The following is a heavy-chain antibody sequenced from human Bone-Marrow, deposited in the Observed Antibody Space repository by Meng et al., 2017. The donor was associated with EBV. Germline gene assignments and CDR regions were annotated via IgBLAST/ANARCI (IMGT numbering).Heavy chain of an antibody. Sequence: LELPGPGPGLVKPSETLSLTCTVSGGSISSSSYYWGWIRQPPGKGLEWIGSIYYSGSTYYNPSLKSRVTISVDTSKNQFSLKLSSVTAADTAVYYCARQTTIAARPDPNWFDPWGQGTLVTVSS. J-gene: IGHJ5*02. D-gene: IGHD6-6*01. CDR1: GGSISSSSYY. CDR2: IYYSGST. CDR3: ARQTTIAARPDPNWFDP. V-gene: IGHV4-39*01.